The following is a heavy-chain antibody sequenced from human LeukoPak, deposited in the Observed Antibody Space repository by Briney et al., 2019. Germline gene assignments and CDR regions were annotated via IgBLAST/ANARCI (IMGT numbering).Heavy chain of an antibody. D-gene: IGHD2-15*01. CDR1: GFTFSSYS. CDR2: ISSSSSYI. Sequence: PGGSLRLSCAASGFTFSSYSMNWVRQAPGKGLEWVSSISSSSSYIYYADSVKGRFTISRDNAKNSLYLQMNSLRAEDTAVYYCARGRGGEGPLAPYYFDYWGQGTLVTVSS. V-gene: IGHV3-21*01. CDR3: ARGRGGEGPLAPYYFDY. J-gene: IGHJ4*02.